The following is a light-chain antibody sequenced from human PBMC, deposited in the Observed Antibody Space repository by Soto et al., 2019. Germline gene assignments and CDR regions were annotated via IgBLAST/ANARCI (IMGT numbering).Light chain of an antibody. CDR3: QQRARWPMP. Sequence: EVVLTQSPATLSVSPGESVTLSCRASQSVSSYVAWYQQKPCQAPRPLIYDTFQRANGVPHRFSGGGSGTDFTLTISSLEPEDFAVYYCQQRARWPMPFGQGTRLELK. CDR1: QSVSSY. J-gene: IGKJ5*01. CDR2: DTF. V-gene: IGKV3-11*01.